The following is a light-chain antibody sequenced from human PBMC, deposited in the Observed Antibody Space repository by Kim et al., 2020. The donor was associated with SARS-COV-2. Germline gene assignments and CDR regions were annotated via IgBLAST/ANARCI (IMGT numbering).Light chain of an antibody. CDR3: NSRDSSGNHQV. Sequence: GQPCMLPCPADSLIYYYAIWYQHTPGPAPVLVIYGKNNRPSGIPTRFSGSSSGNTASLTITVAQTEDKADYYCNSRDSSGNHQVFGGGTKLTVL. CDR2: GKN. CDR1: SLIYYY. J-gene: IGLJ3*02. V-gene: IGLV3-19*01.